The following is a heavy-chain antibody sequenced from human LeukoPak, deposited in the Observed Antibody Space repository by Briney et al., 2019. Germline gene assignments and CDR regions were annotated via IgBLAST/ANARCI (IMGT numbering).Heavy chain of an antibody. V-gene: IGHV3-53*01. J-gene: IGHJ4*02. CDR2: IYSGGNT. Sequence: GGSLRLSCAASGFTVSSNYMSWVRQAPGKGLEWVSVIYSGGNTFYADSVKGRFTISRDNSKNTLYLQMNSLRAEDTAVYFCARVFYDFLTGYSQAFDYWGQGTLVTVSS. CDR3: ARVFYDFLTGYSQAFDY. CDR1: GFTVSSNY. D-gene: IGHD3-9*01.